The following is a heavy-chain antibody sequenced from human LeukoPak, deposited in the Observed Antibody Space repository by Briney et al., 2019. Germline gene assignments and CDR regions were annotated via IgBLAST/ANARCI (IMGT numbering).Heavy chain of an antibody. CDR1: GGSISTYY. V-gene: IGHV4-59*01. J-gene: IGHJ6*02. CDR3: ARESGGGDPMGMDV. D-gene: IGHD4-17*01. Sequence: SETLSLTCTVSGGSISTYYWSWIRQPPGKGLEWLGYIYYSGSTNYNPSLKSRVTISVDTSKNQFSLKLSSVTAADTAVYYCARESGGGDPMGMDVWGQGTTVTVSS. CDR2: IYYSGST.